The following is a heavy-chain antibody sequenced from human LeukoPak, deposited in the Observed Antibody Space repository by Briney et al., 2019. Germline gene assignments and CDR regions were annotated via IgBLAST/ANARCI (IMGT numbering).Heavy chain of an antibody. CDR2: INHSGSA. Sequence: SETLSLTCTVSGGSFSGYYCTWIRQPPGKGLEWIGEINHSGSANYNPSLKSRVTISLDTSKNQFSLKLSSVTAADTAVYYCARLLAAYDYWGQGTLVTVSS. CDR1: GGSFSGYY. V-gene: IGHV4-34*01. D-gene: IGHD6-6*01. CDR3: ARLLAAYDY. J-gene: IGHJ4*02.